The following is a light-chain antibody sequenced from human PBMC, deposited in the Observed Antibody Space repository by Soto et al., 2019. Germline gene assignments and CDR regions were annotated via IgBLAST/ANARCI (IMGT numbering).Light chain of an antibody. Sequence: QSALTQFASLSGSPGQSITISCTGTSRDVGAYDYVSWYQQHPGKAPKLIIYDVSDRPSGISNRFSGSKSGNTASLTISGLQAEDEADYYCSSYTSTGTLFGGGTKVTVL. CDR2: DVS. CDR1: SRDVGAYDY. V-gene: IGLV2-14*03. J-gene: IGLJ3*02. CDR3: SSYTSTGTL.